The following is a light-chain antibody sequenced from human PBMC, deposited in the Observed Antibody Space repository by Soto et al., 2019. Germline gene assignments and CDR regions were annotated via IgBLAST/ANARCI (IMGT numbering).Light chain of an antibody. Sequence: DIVMTQSPATLSVAPGERVTFSCRASQGVSRKLAWYQHKPGQAPRLLIPGASTGATGIPARFSGSGSGTEFTLTISSLQSEDCAIYYCQQYHTWPITFGGGTKVDIK. CDR2: GAS. J-gene: IGKJ4*01. V-gene: IGKV3-15*01. CDR1: QGVSRK. CDR3: QQYHTWPIT.